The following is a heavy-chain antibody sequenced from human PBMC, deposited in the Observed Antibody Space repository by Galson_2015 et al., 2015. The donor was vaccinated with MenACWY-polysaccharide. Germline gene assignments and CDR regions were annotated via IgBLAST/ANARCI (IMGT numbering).Heavy chain of an antibody. CDR3: AGFCLRSLAGIVLAI. J-gene: IGHJ3*01. D-gene: IGHD1-14*01. CDR2: VYPDDSDT. V-gene: IGHV5-51*01. Sequence: QSGAEVKKPGESLKISCKGSGYNFSTYWIAWVRQKPGKGLEWMGIVYPDDSDTKYSPSFQGRVIMSGDKSISTAYLQWSSLEASAPAIYYWAGFCLRSLAGIVLAIWGQGT. CDR1: GYNFSTYW.